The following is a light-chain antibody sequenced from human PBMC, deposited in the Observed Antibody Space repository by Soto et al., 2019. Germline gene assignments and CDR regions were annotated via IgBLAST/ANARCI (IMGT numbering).Light chain of an antibody. V-gene: IGKV3-20*01. J-gene: IGKJ1*01. CDR1: QSVSNSY. CDR2: GVS. Sequence: EIVLTQSPGTLSLSPGERATLSCRASQSVSNSYLAWYQQKPGQAPRLLIYGVSSRATGIPDRFSGSGSGRDFTLTINRLEPEDFAVYYCQQYGSSPRTFCQGTNVEIK. CDR3: QQYGSSPRT.